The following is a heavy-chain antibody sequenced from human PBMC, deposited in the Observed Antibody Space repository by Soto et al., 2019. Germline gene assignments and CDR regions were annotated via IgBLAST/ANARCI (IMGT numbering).Heavy chain of an antibody. CDR1: GGSFSGYY. V-gene: IGHV4-34*01. Sequence: SETLSLTCAVYGGSFSGYYWSWIRQPPGKGLEWIGEINHSGSTNYNPSLKSRVTISVDTSKNQFSLKLGSVTAADTAVYYCASLQGYSSGWYLPTWFDPWGQGTLVTVSS. CDR2: INHSGST. J-gene: IGHJ5*02. CDR3: ASLQGYSSGWYLPTWFDP. D-gene: IGHD6-19*01.